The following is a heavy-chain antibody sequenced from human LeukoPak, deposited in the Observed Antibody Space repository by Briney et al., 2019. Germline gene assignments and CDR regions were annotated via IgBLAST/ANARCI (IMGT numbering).Heavy chain of an antibody. V-gene: IGHV3-30*04. D-gene: IGHD5-18*01. CDR1: GFTFSSYA. Sequence: GRSLRLSCAASGFTFSSYAMHWVRQAPGKGLEWVAVISYDGSNKYYADSVKGRFTISRDNSKNTLYLQMNSLRAEDTAVYYCARDAEYSYGFKRYYYGMGVWGQGTTVTVSS. CDR3: ARDAEYSYGFKRYYYGMGV. J-gene: IGHJ6*02. CDR2: ISYDGSNK.